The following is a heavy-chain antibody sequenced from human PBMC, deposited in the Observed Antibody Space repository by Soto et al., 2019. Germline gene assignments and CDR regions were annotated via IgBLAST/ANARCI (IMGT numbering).Heavy chain of an antibody. J-gene: IGHJ5*02. CDR2: ISGSGGST. D-gene: IGHD3-9*01. CDR1: GFTFSSYA. CDR3: AKRVLYYDILTGYYDSWFDP. V-gene: IGHV3-23*01. Sequence: GGSLRLSCAASGFTFSSYAMSWVRQAPGKGLEWVSAISGSGGSTYYADSAKGRFTISRDNSKNTLYLQMNSLRAEDTAVYYCAKRVLYYDILTGYYDSWFDPWGQGTLVTVS.